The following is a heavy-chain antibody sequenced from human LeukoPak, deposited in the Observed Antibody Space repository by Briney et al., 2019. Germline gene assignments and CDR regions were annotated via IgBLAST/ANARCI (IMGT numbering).Heavy chain of an antibody. CDR3: ARGWGITMVRGVISFDY. J-gene: IGHJ4*02. CDR2: IYYTGST. Sequence: PSETLSLTCTVSGGSISSYYWSWIRQPPGKGLEWIGNIYYTGSTNYNPSLKSRVTISVDTSKNQFSLKLSSVTAADTAVYYCARGWGITMVRGVISFDYWGQGTLVTVSS. V-gene: IGHV4-59*12. D-gene: IGHD3-10*01. CDR1: GGSISSYY.